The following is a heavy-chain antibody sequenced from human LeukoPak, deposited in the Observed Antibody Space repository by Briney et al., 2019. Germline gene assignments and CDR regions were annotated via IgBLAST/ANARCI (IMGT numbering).Heavy chain of an antibody. CDR1: GGSISSYY. V-gene: IGHV4-59*01. J-gene: IGHJ5*02. CDR2: IYYSGST. Sequence: SETLSLTCTVSGGSISSYYWSWIRQPPGKGLEWIGYIYYSGSTNYNPPLKSRVTISVDTSKNQFSLKLSSVTAADTAVYYCARVGDIYCSGGSCWFDPWGQGTLVTVSS. CDR3: ARVGDIYCSGGSCWFDP. D-gene: IGHD2-15*01.